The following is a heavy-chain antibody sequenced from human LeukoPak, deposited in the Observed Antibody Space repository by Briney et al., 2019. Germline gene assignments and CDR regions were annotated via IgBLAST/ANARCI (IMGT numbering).Heavy chain of an antibody. D-gene: IGHD1-26*01. CDR3: ARDRRWELLHAFDI. Sequence: PSETLSLTCTVSGGSIRSYFWSWIRQPPGKGLEWIAYIHYSENTNYNPSLKSRVTISVDTSKNQFSLKLSSVTAADTAVYYCARDRRWELLHAFDIWGQGTMVTVSP. J-gene: IGHJ3*02. CDR2: IHYSENT. V-gene: IGHV4-59*01. CDR1: GGSIRSYF.